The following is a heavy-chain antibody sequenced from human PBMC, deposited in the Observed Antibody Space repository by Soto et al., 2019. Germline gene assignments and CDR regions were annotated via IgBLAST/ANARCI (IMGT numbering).Heavy chain of an antibody. V-gene: IGHV1-18*01. CDR3: ARDPNWNDRVFDY. CDR2: ISAYNGDR. D-gene: IGHD1-1*01. Sequence: GASVKVSCKASGGTFSSYAISWVRQAPGQGLEWMGWISAYNGDRNYAQKLQGRVTMTTDTSTSTAYMELRSLRSDDTAVYYCARDPNWNDRVFDYWGQGTLVTVSS. J-gene: IGHJ4*02. CDR1: GGTFSSYA.